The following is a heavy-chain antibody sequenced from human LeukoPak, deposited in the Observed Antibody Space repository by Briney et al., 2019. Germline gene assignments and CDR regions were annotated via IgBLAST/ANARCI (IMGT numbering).Heavy chain of an antibody. D-gene: IGHD2-2*01. V-gene: IGHV4-34*01. Sequence: SETLSLTCAVYGGSFSGYYWSWIRQPPGKGLEWIGEINHSGSTNYNPSLKSRVTISVDTSKNQFSLKLSSVTAADTAVYYCARPNCSSTSCYYYFDFWGQGTLVTVSS. CDR2: INHSGST. CDR1: GGSFSGYY. CDR3: ARPNCSSTSCYYYFDF. J-gene: IGHJ4*02.